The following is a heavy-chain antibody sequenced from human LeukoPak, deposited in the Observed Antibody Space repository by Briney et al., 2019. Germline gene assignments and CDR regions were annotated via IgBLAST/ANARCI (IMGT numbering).Heavy chain of an antibody. Sequence: PSETLSLTCTVTGGSISSGDYYWSWIRQPPGKGLEWIGYIYYSGSTYYNPSLKSRVTISVDTSKNQFSLKLSSVTAADTAVYYCARGSLGFGELFHPPFDYWGQGTLVTVSS. J-gene: IGHJ4*02. V-gene: IGHV4-30-4*01. CDR2: IYYSGST. CDR3: ARGSLGFGELFHPPFDY. CDR1: GGSISSGDYY. D-gene: IGHD3-10*01.